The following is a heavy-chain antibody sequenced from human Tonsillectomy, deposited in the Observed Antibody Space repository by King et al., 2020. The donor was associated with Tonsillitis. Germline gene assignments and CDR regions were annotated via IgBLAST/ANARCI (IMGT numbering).Heavy chain of an antibody. CDR1: GYSFTSYW. CDR3: AGLHGSSGYPANDAFDS. CDR2: IYPGDSET. J-gene: IGHJ3*02. Sequence: MQLVQSGAEVKKPGESLKMSCKGSGYSFTSYWIGWVRQMPGKGLEWMGIIYPGDSETRYSPSFQGQVTISADKSISTAYLQWSSLKASDTAMYYCAGLHGSSGYPANDAFDSWGQGTMVTVSS. V-gene: IGHV5-51*01. D-gene: IGHD3-22*01.